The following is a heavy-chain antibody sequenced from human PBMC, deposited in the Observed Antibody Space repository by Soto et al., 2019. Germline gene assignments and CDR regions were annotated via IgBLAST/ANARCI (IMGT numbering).Heavy chain of an antibody. Sequence: QVQLVQSGAEVKKPGASVKVSCKASGYTFTSYGISWVRQAPGQGLEWMGWVSAYNGNTNYAQKLQGRVTMTTDTSASTAYMELRSLRSDDTAVYYCARDLVPYYYDSSGYYHPLDYWGQGTLVTVSS. D-gene: IGHD3-22*01. J-gene: IGHJ4*02. CDR2: VSAYNGNT. CDR1: GYTFTSYG. CDR3: ARDLVPYYYDSSGYYHPLDY. V-gene: IGHV1-18*01.